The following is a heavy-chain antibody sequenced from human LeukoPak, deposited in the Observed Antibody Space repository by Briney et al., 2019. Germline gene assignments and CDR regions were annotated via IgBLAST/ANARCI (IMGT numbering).Heavy chain of an antibody. CDR2: INPNSGGA. Sequence: ASVKVSCKASGYTFSDYYIHWVRQAPGQGLQWMGRINPNSGGADYAQNFQDRVTMTRDTSTNTVYMQLIWLRSDDAAVYYCARASYGNNPTHFDYWGQGTLVTVSS. CDR3: ARASYGNNPTHFDY. CDR1: GYTFSDYY. D-gene: IGHD4-11*01. V-gene: IGHV1-2*06. J-gene: IGHJ4*02.